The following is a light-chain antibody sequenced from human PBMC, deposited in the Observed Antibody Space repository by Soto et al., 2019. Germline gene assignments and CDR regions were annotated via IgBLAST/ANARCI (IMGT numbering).Light chain of an antibody. Sequence: EIVLTQSPATLSLSPGERATLSCRASQSVSSYLAWYQQKPGQAPRLLIYDASNRATGIPARFSGSGSGTDFTLTISSLEPEDFAVYYCQQHSNWPRIQITFGQGTRLEIK. CDR3: QQHSNWPRIQIT. CDR1: QSVSSY. CDR2: DAS. J-gene: IGKJ5*01. V-gene: IGKV3-11*01.